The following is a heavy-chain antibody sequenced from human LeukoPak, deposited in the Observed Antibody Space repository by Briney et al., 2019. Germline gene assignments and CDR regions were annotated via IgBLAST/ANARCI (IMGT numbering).Heavy chain of an antibody. CDR2: INPNSGGT. D-gene: IGHD5-12*01. J-gene: IGHJ4*02. V-gene: IGHV1-2*02. CDR3: ARARRGYSGYDHYGFYGF. CDR1: GYSFTDYY. Sequence: ASVKVSCKTSGYSFTDYYMHWVRQDPGQGLEWMGWINPNSGGTSSAQKFQGRVTMTRDTSITTVYMEVNWLTSDDTAVYYCARARRGYSGYDHYGFYGFWGQGTLVTVSS.